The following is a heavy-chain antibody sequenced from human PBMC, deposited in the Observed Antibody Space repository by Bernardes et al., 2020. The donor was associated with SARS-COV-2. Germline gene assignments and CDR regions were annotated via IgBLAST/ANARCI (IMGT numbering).Heavy chain of an antibody. CDR3: TTDRSYDYVWGSYRYPDY. D-gene: IGHD3-16*02. CDR1: GFTFSNAW. V-gene: IGHV3-15*01. J-gene: IGHJ4*02. CDR2: IKSKTDGGTT. Sequence: GGSLRLSCAASGFTFSNAWMSWVRQAPGKGLEWVGRIKSKTDGGTTDYAAPVKGRFTISRDDSKNTLYLQMNSLKTEDTAVYYCTTDRSYDYVWGSYRYPDYWGQGTLVTVSS.